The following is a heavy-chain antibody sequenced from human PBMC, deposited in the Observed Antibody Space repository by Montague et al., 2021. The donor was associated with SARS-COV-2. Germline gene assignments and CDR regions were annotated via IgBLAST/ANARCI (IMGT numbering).Heavy chain of an antibody. CDR3: AREFDC. Sequence: SLRLSCAASGFTFSTYCMNWVRQAPGKGLEWVATVNEDGSEAYFVDSVKGRFTLSRDNAKNSLFLQMNSLRAEDTAVYYCAREFDCWGQGTLVTVSS. CDR1: GFTFSTYC. J-gene: IGHJ4*02. V-gene: IGHV3-7*01. CDR2: VNEDGSEA.